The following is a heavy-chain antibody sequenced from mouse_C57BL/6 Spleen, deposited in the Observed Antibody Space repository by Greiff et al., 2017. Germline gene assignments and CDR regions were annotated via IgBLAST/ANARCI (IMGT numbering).Heavy chain of an antibody. D-gene: IGHD2-4*01. CDR1: GYSFTGYY. CDR3: AGYDYDGNYFDY. Sequence: VQLKESGPELVKPGASVKISCKASGYSFTGYYMHWVKQSHGNILDWIGYIYPYNGVSSYNQKFKGKATLTVDKSSSTPYMERRSLTSEDSAVYYCAGYDYDGNYFDYWGQGTTLTVSS. V-gene: IGHV1-31*01. CDR2: IYPYNGVS. J-gene: IGHJ2*01.